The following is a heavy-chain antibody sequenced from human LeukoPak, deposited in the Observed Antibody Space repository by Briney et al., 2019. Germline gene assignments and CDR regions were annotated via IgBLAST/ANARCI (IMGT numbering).Heavy chain of an antibody. CDR3: ARGSFGGAVLH. CDR2: IGTAGDT. Sequence: GGSLRLSCAASGFAFSSYDMHWVRQATGKGLEWVSVIGTAGDTNYPGSVKGRFTISRENAKNSLYLQMNSLRAGDTAVYYCARGSFGGAVLHWGQGTLVTVSS. J-gene: IGHJ4*02. CDR1: GFAFSSYD. V-gene: IGHV3-13*01. D-gene: IGHD3-16*01.